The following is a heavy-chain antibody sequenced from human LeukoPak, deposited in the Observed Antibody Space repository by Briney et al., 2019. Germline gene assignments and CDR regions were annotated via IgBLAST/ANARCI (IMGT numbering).Heavy chain of an antibody. D-gene: IGHD5-24*01. J-gene: IGHJ4*02. Sequence: SETLSLTCTVSGYSISSGYYWGWIRQPPGKGLEWIGSIYHSGSTYYNLSLKSRVTISVDTSKNQFSLKLSSVTAADTAVYYCARSKDTRMGSKRGIEMDYWGQGTLVTVSS. CDR1: GYSISSGYY. CDR2: IYHSGST. V-gene: IGHV4-38-2*02. CDR3: ARSKDTRMGSKRGIEMDY.